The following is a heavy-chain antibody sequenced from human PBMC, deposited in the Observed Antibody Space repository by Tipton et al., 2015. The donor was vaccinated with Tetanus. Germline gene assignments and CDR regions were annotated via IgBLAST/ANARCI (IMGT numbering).Heavy chain of an antibody. CDR1: GLVCNDYA. J-gene: IGHJ4*02. D-gene: IGHD1-1*01. CDR2: IYCGGGST. Sequence: SLRLSCEGSGLVCNDYAMHWVRQVPGKGLEWVSGIYCGGGSTGYADSVKGRFTTSRDTAKAALYLQMNGLRTEDTALYYCVKDTSPGGADYWGQGILVTVSS. V-gene: IGHV3-9*01. CDR3: VKDTSPGGADY.